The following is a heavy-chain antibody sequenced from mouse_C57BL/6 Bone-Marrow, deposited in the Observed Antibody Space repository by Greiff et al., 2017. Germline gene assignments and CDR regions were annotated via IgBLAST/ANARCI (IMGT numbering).Heavy chain of an antibody. CDR2: ISGGGGNT. D-gene: IGHD4-1*01. CDR3: ARDWDERGYFDV. J-gene: IGHJ1*03. V-gene: IGHV5-9*01. CDR1: GFTFSSYT. Sequence: EVQLVESGGGLVKPGGSLKLSCAASGFTFSSYTMSWVRQTPEKRLEWVATISGGGGNTYYPDSVKGRFTISRDNAKNTLYLQMSSLRSEDTALYYCARDWDERGYFDVWGTGTTVTVSS.